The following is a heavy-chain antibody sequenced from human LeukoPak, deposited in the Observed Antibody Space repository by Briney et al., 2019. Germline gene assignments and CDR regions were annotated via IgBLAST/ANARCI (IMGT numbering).Heavy chain of an antibody. J-gene: IGHJ4*02. Sequence: PSETLSLTCTVSGGSISSVSNYWSWVRQPAGKGLEWIGRIYSSGSTDYSPSLKSRATISVDTSKNQFSLKLRSVTAADTAMYYCARVSAGHNYARIDYWGQGTLVTVSS. CDR3: ARVSAGHNYARIDY. CDR2: IYSSGST. V-gene: IGHV4-61*02. CDR1: GGSISSVSNY. D-gene: IGHD5-24*01.